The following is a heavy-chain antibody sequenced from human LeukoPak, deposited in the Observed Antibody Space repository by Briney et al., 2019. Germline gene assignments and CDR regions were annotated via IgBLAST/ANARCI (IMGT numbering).Heavy chain of an antibody. Sequence: ASVNVSCKASGGTFSSYAISWVRQAPGQGLEWMGRIIPILGIANYAQKFQGRVTITADKSTSTAYMELSSLRSEDTAVYYCARLGIAAAGDAFDIWGQGTMVTVSS. J-gene: IGHJ3*02. CDR2: IIPILGIA. CDR3: ARLGIAAAGDAFDI. CDR1: GGTFSSYA. V-gene: IGHV1-69*04. D-gene: IGHD6-13*01.